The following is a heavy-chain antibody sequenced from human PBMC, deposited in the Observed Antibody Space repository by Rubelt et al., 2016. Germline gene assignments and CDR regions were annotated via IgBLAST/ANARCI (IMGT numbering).Heavy chain of an antibody. J-gene: IGHJ6*02. CDR2: ISSSSSTI. Sequence: VQLVESGGGVVQPGGTLRLSCAASGFTFSSYSMNWVRQAPGKGLEWVSYISSSSSTIYYADSVKGRFTISRDNAKNSLYLQMNSLRDEDTAVYYCAKGGDGYNPGYYYYYGMDVWGQGTTVTVSS. V-gene: IGHV3-48*02. D-gene: IGHD5-24*01. CDR3: AKGGDGYNPGYYYYYGMDV. CDR1: GFTFSSYS.